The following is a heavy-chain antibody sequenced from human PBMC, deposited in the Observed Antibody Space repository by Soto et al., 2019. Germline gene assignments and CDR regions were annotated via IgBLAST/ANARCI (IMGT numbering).Heavy chain of an antibody. CDR3: ARSGYSGYDPPGASDI. CDR1: GFTFSSYS. D-gene: IGHD5-12*01. Sequence: PGGALRHSCAASGFTFSSYSMNWVRQAPGKGLEWVSYISSSSSTIYYADSVKGRFTISRDNAKNSLYLQMNSLRAEDTAVYYCARSGYSGYDPPGASDIWCQGPMVTLSS. V-gene: IGHV3-48*01. J-gene: IGHJ3*02. CDR2: ISSSSSTI.